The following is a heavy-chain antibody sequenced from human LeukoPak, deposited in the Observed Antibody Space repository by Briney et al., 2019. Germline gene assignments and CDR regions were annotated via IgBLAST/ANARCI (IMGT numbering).Heavy chain of an antibody. V-gene: IGHV1-2*06. Sequence: ASVKVSCTASGYTFTGYYMHTVRQAPGQGVEWMGRINPNSGGTNSAKTLQGRDTMTRDTTSSTVYMELSKLRSDHTAVYYCARDGQYSSSSHVHYYYYMDVWGKGTTVTVSS. CDR2: INPNSGGT. J-gene: IGHJ6*03. CDR3: ARDGQYSSSSHVHYYYYMDV. D-gene: IGHD6-6*01. CDR1: GYTFTGYY.